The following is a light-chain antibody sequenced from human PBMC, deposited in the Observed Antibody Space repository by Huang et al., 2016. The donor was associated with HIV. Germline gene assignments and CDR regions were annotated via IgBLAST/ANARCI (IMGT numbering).Light chain of an antibody. Sequence: EIVMTQSPATLSVSPGERATLSCRASQSVSSNLAGYQQKPGQAPRLLIYGASTRAPGIPARFSGSGSGTEFTLTISSLQSEDFAVYYCQQYNNWPPPWTFGQGTKVEIK. CDR1: QSVSSN. CDR3: QQYNNWPPPWT. CDR2: GAS. J-gene: IGKJ1*01. V-gene: IGKV3-15*01.